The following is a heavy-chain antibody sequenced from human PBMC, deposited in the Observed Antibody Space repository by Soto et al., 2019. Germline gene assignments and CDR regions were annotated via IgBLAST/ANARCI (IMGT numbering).Heavy chain of an antibody. Sequence: ASVKVSCKASGYTFTSYGISWVRQAPGQGLEWMGWISAYNGNTNYAQKLQGRVTMTTDTSTSTAYMGLRSLRSDDTAVYYCARVGHGVRFLEWLNLSIDPWGQGTLVTVSS. CDR1: GYTFTSYG. V-gene: IGHV1-18*01. CDR2: ISAYNGNT. J-gene: IGHJ5*02. CDR3: ARVGHGVRFLEWLNLSIDP. D-gene: IGHD3-3*01.